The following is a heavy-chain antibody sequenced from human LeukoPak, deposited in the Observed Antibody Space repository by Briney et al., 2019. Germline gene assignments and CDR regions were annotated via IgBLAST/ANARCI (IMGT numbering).Heavy chain of an antibody. V-gene: IGHV3-9*01. D-gene: IGHD5/OR15-5a*01. CDR1: GFTFDDYA. Sequence: PGRSLRLSCAASGFTFDDYAMHWVRQAPGKGLEWVSGISWNSGSIGYADSVKGRFTVSRDNAKNTVSLQMNSLRAEDTALYYCAKEDRGYFDYWGQGTLVTVSS. CDR2: ISWNSGSI. J-gene: IGHJ4*02. CDR3: AKEDRGYFDY.